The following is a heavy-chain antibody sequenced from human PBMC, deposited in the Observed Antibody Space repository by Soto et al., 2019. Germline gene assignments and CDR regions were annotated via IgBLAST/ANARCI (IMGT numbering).Heavy chain of an antibody. J-gene: IGHJ6*02. V-gene: IGHV4-59*08. CDR1: GGSISSYY. D-gene: IGHD3-10*01. CDR2: IYYSGST. Sequence: SETLSLTCTVSGGSISSYYWSWIRQPPGKGLEWIGYIYYSGSTNYNPSLKSRVTISVDTSKNQFSLKLCSVTAADTALYYCARQGFGELHGLVDVWGQGITVTVSS. CDR3: ARQGFGELHGLVDV.